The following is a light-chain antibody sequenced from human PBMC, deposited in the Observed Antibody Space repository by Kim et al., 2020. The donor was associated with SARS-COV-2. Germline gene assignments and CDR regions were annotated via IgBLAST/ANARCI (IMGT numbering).Light chain of an antibody. J-gene: IGKJ4*01. CDR2: GTS. CDR1: QNINTN. CDR3: QQHNNWPIT. Sequence: EIVMTQSPATLSVSPGERATLSCRASQNINTNLAWFQQKPGQAPRLLIYGTSNRATDVPARFSGSGSGTEFTLTISSLQSEDLAVYYCQQHNNWPITFGGGTKVDIK. V-gene: IGKV3-15*01.